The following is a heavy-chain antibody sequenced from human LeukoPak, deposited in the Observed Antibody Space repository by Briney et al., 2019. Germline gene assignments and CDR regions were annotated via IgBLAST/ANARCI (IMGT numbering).Heavy chain of an antibody. CDR3: ARDPLATVGYYYYYYMDV. J-gene: IGHJ6*03. Sequence: GASVKVSCKASGYTFTGYYMHWVRQAPGQGLEWMGWINPNSGGTNYAQKFQGRVTMTRDTSISTAYMEPSRLRSDDTAVYYCARDPLATVGYYYYYYMDVWGKGTTVTVSS. D-gene: IGHD1-26*01. CDR2: INPNSGGT. V-gene: IGHV1-2*02. CDR1: GYTFTGYY.